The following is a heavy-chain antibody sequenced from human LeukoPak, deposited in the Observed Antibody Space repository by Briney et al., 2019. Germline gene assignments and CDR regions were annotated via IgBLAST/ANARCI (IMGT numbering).Heavy chain of an antibody. J-gene: IGHJ3*02. V-gene: IGHV4-34*01. CDR2: INHSGST. D-gene: IGHD3-22*01. CDR1: GGSFSGYY. Sequence: SGTLSLTCAVYGGSFSGYYWSWIRQPPGKGLEWIGEINHSGSTNYNPSLKSRVTISVDTSKNQFSLKLSSVTAADTAVYYCARGPYYDSSGYYQVGFDIWGQGTMVTVSS. CDR3: ARGPYYDSSGYYQVGFDI.